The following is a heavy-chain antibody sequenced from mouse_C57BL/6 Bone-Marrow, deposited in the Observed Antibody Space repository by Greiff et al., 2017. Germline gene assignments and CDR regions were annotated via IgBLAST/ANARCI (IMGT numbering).Heavy chain of an antibody. Sequence: EVRLVESGGDLVKPGGSLKLSCAASGFTFSSYGMSWVRQTPDKRLEWVATISSGGSYTYYPDSVKGRFTISRANAKNTLYLQMSSLKSEDTAMYYCARRCLDYWGQGTTLTVSS. CDR1: GFTFSSYG. J-gene: IGHJ2*01. CDR2: ISSGGSYT. CDR3: ARRCLDY. V-gene: IGHV5-6*02.